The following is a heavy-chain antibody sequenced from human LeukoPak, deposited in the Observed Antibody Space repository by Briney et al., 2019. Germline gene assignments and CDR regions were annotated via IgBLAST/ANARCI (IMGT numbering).Heavy chain of an antibody. Sequence: CLTLSSQVDARTFDDECRPWGPPAQEKKMEWVSGTSWNSGSIVYADSVKGRFTISRDNAKNSLYLQMNSLRAEDTALYYCAKDIRGYSSSWYGFDYWGQGTLVTVSS. CDR3: AKDIRGYSSSWYGFDY. V-gene: IGHV3-9*01. J-gene: IGHJ4*02. CDR1: ARTFDDEC. CDR2: TSWNSGSI. D-gene: IGHD6-13*01.